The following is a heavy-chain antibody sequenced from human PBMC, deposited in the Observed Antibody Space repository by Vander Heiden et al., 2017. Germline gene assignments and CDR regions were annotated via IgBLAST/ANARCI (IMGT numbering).Heavy chain of an antibody. D-gene: IGHD6-19*01. Sequence: EVQLVESGGGLVQPGGSLRLSCAASGFTYSSYWMHWVRQAPGKGLVWVSRINSDGSSTSDADSVKGRFTISRDNAKNTLYLQMKSLRAEDTAVYYGSRDPAVAGFDYWGQGTLVTVSS. V-gene: IGHV3-74*01. CDR3: SRDPAVAGFDY. J-gene: IGHJ4*02. CDR1: GFTYSSYW. CDR2: INSDGSST.